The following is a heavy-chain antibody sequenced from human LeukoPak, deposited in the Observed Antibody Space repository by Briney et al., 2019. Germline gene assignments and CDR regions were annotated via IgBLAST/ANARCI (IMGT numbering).Heavy chain of an antibody. CDR3: ARRLFMFGGVITRDHDAFDI. D-gene: IGHD3-16*01. V-gene: IGHV1-2*02. CDR2: INPNSGGT. CDR1: GYTFTGFY. Sequence: ASVKVSCKASGYTFTGFYMHWVRQAPGQGLEWMGWINPNSGGTNYAQSFQGRVTMTRDTSISTAYMELSRLRSDDTAVYYCARRLFMFGGVITRDHDAFDIWGQGTMVTVSS. J-gene: IGHJ3*02.